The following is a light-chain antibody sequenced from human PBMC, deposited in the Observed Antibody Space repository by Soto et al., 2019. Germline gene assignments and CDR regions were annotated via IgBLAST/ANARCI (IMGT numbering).Light chain of an antibody. Sequence: DIQLTQSPSFLSASVGDRVTITCRASQGISSFLAWYQQKPGKAPKLMIYAASTLQSGVPSRFSGSGSGAEFTLTISSLQPDDFATYFCQQYNSHRAFGQGTKVDIK. CDR2: AAS. CDR1: QGISSF. J-gene: IGKJ1*01. V-gene: IGKV1-9*01. CDR3: QQYNSHRA.